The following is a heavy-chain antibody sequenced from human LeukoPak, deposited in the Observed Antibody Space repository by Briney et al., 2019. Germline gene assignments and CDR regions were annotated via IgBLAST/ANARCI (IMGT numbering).Heavy chain of an antibody. D-gene: IGHD2-15*01. CDR1: GFTFSSYS. V-gene: IGHV3-21*01. Sequence: GGSLRLSCAASGFTFSSYSVNWVRQAPGKGLEWASSISSSSGYIYYADSVKGRFTISRDNAKNSLYLQMNSLRAEDTAVYYCAREYCSGGSCYLADYWGQGTLVTVSS. CDR3: AREYCSGGSCYLADY. J-gene: IGHJ4*02. CDR2: ISSSSGYI.